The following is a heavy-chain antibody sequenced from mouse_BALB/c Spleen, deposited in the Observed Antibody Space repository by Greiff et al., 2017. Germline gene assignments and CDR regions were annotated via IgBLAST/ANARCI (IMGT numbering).Heavy chain of an antibody. D-gene: IGHD2-4*01. CDR2: IDPANGNT. CDR1: GFNIKDTY. V-gene: IGHV14-3*02. J-gene: IGHJ2*01. Sequence: VQLQQSGAELVKPGASVKLSCTASGFNIKDTYMHWVQQRPEQGLEWIGRIDPANGNTKYDPKFQGKATITADTSSNTGYLQLSSLTSEDTAIYYCAREDYDYGEGFDYWGQGTTLTVSA. CDR3: AREDYDYGEGFDY.